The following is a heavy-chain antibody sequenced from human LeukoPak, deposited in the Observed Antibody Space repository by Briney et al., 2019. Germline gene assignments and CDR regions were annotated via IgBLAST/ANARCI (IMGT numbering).Heavy chain of an antibody. Sequence: GGSLRLSCAASGFTFSSCAMTWVRQAPGKGLEWISAINGGAYSTSYADSVKGRFTISRDNSKNTLYLQMNSLRAEDTAVYYCARNSSGFKLGDAFDIWGQGTLVTVSS. V-gene: IGHV3-23*01. D-gene: IGHD3-22*01. CDR1: GFTFSSCA. CDR3: ARNSSGFKLGDAFDI. CDR2: INGGAYST. J-gene: IGHJ3*02.